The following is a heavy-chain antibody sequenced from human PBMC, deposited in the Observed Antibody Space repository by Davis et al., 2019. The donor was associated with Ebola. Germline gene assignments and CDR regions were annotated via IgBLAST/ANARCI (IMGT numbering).Heavy chain of an antibody. Sequence: SVKVSCKASGGTFSSYAISWVRQAPGQGLEWMGGIIPIFGTANYAQKFQGRVTITADESTSTAYMELSSLRSEDTAVYYCARNRRITMVQGVIIGSSFLNYYYYYYGMDVWGQGTTVTVSS. CDR1: GGTFSSYA. V-gene: IGHV1-69*13. CDR3: ARNRRITMVQGVIIGSSFLNYYYYYYGMDV. J-gene: IGHJ6*02. D-gene: IGHD3-10*01. CDR2: IIPIFGTA.